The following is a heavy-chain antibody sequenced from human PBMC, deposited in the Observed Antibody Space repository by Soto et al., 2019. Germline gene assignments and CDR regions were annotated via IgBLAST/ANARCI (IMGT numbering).Heavy chain of an antibody. Sequence: PSETLSLTCAVSGYSISSGYYWGWVRQPPGKGLEWIGSIYHSGSTYYNPSLKSRVTISVDTSKNQFSLKLSSVTAADTAVYYCARAAAAGGPDYWGQGTLVTVSS. CDR1: GYSISSGYY. CDR2: IYHSGST. D-gene: IGHD6-13*01. CDR3: ARAAAAGGPDY. V-gene: IGHV4-38-2*01. J-gene: IGHJ4*02.